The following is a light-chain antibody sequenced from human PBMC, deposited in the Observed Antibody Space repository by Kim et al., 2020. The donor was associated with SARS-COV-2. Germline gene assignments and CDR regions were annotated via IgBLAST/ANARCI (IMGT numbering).Light chain of an antibody. CDR2: GYI. V-gene: IGLV3-19*01. CDR1: SLKTYY. Sequence: LGPTLWNTCQENSLKTYYATWYQQKPGQAPEVVIYGYIHRTSGIPDRFSGSYSGNTASLTITGAQAEDEADYYCGSRDSSGNRWVFGGGTKVTVL. J-gene: IGLJ3*02. CDR3: GSRDSSGNRWV.